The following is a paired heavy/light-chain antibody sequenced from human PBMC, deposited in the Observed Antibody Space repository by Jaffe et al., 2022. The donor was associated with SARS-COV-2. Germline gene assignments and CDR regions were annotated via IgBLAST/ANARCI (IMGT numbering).Light chain of an antibody. CDR2: AAS. Sequence: DIQMTQSPSSLSASVGDRITITCRASQSISNYLNWYQQKPGKAPKLLIYAASSLQSGVPSRFSGSGSGTDFTLTISSLQPEDFATYYCQQSYSTSYTFGQGTKLEI. V-gene: IGKV1-39*01. CDR1: QSISNY. CDR3: QQSYSTSYT. J-gene: IGKJ2*01.
Heavy chain of an antibody. CDR1: GFSFSSYW. CDR3: ARDDSTSSFDY. CDR2: IKQDGSDK. V-gene: IGHV3-7*03. J-gene: IGHJ4*02. D-gene: IGHD3-22*01. Sequence: EVQLVDSGGSLVQPGGSLRLSCAASGFSFSSYWMSWVRQAPGKGLEWVATIKQDGSDKYYVDSVKGRFTISRDNAKNSLFLQMNSLRAEDTAVYYCARDDSTSSFDYWGQGTLVTVSS.